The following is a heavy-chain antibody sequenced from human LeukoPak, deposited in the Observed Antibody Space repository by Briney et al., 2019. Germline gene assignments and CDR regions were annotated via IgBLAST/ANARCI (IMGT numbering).Heavy chain of an antibody. Sequence: GGPLRLSCAASGFTFSSYAMSWVRQAPGKGLEWVSAISGSGGSTYYADSVKGRFTISRDNTKNTLYLQMNSLRAEDTAVYYCSTFGELSEDAFDIWGQGTMVTVSS. V-gene: IGHV3-23*01. CDR2: ISGSGGST. J-gene: IGHJ3*02. D-gene: IGHD3-10*01. CDR1: GFTFSSYA. CDR3: STFGELSEDAFDI.